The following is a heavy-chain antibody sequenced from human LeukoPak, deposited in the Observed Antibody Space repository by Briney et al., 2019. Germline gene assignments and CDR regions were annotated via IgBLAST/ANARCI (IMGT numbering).Heavy chain of an antibody. D-gene: IGHD5-24*01. CDR3: ARDRDGAFDI. CDR1: GFTFSSYW. J-gene: IGHJ3*02. V-gene: IGHV3-21*01. CDR2: ISSSSSYI. Sequence: GGSLRLSCAASGFTFSSYWMSWVRQAPGKGLEWVSSISSSSSYIYYADSVKGRFTISRDNAKNSLYLQMNSLRAEDTAVYYCARDRDGAFDIWGQGTMVTVSS.